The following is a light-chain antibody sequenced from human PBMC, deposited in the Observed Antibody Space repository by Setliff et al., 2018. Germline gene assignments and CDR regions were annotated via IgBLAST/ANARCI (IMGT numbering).Light chain of an antibody. CDR3: ASYRSSSTLGRV. V-gene: IGLV2-14*01. CDR2: EIS. Sequence: QSALTQPASVSGSPGQSITISCTGTSSDVGGYNYVSWYQQHPGKAPKLMIYEISNXXPXVXNRFXXSXXXNTASLTISGLQAEDEADYYCASYRSSSTLGRVFGTGTKVTVL. J-gene: IGLJ1*01. CDR1: SSDVGGYNY.